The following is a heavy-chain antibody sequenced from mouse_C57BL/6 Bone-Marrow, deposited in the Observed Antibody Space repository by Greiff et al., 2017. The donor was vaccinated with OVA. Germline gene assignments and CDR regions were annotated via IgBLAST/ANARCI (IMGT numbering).Heavy chain of an antibody. Sequence: VQLQQSGAELVRPGASVKLSCTASGYTFTDYYINWVKQRPGPGLEWIARIYPGSGNTYYNEKFKGKATLTAEKSSSTAYMQLSSLTSEDSAVYFCARADYYGSSYDAMDYWGQGTSVTVSS. CDR1: GYTFTDYY. J-gene: IGHJ4*01. CDR2: IYPGSGNT. D-gene: IGHD1-1*01. CDR3: ARADYYGSSYDAMDY. V-gene: IGHV1-76*01.